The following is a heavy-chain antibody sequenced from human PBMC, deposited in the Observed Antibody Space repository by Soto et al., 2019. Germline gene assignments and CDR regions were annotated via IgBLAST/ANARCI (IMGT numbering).Heavy chain of an antibody. CDR3: ARVGGYSSAPRNWSDP. Sequence: SETLSLTCTVSGGSISSYYWSWIRHPPGKGLEWIGEINHSGSTNYNPSHKSRVTISVDTSKNQFSLKLSSVTAADTAVFYCARVGGYSSAPRNWSDPWGQGTLVTVSS. D-gene: IGHD6-25*01. V-gene: IGHV4-34*01. CDR1: GGSISSYY. J-gene: IGHJ5*02. CDR2: INHSGST.